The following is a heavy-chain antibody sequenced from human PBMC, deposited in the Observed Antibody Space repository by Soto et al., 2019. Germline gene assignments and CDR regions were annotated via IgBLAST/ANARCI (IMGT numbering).Heavy chain of an antibody. CDR3: AHSSLPTSY. CDR2: VSPDGRTA. J-gene: IGHJ4*02. Sequence: GGSLRLSCAVSGFTFGNYWMHWVRQAPGKGLVWVSRVSPDGRTATYADSVKGRFTISRDNAKSTLYLQMNSLRAEDTAVYYCAHSSLPTSYWGRGTLVTVSS. CDR1: GFTFGNYW. D-gene: IGHD3-10*01. V-gene: IGHV3-74*01.